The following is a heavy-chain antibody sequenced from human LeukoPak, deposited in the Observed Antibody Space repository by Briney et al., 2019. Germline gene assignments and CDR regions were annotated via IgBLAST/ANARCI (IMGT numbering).Heavy chain of an antibody. CDR2: INPKGGVT. D-gene: IGHD3-22*01. J-gene: IGHJ3*02. Sequence: ASVKVSCKASGYTFTGYYMHWVRQAPGQGVEGMGWINPKGGVTKYAQKCQGRVTMTTDTSIRTDYMELSSLRSGDTVVYYCARNYYDSTGYCSEGGFDIWGEGTIVTVSS. CDR3: ARNYYDSTGYCSEGGFDI. V-gene: IGHV1-2*02. CDR1: GYTFTGYY.